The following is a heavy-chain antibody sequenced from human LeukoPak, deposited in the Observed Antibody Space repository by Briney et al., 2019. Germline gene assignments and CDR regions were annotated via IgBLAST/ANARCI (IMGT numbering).Heavy chain of an antibody. CDR2: ISPTGSTT. Sequence: GGSLRLSCTASGFSFSGHWMHWARQLPGKGLVWVSRISPTGSTTSYADSVKGRFTVSRDNAKNTLYLQMNSLRAEDTAVYYCARDLSGYGHDYWGQGTLVTVSS. D-gene: IGHD5-12*01. CDR1: GFSFSGHW. V-gene: IGHV3-74*01. CDR3: ARDLSGYGHDY. J-gene: IGHJ4*02.